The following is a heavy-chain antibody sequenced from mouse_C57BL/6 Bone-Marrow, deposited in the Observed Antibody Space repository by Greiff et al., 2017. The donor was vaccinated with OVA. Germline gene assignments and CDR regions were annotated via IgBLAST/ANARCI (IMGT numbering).Heavy chain of an antibody. CDR3: AHYDGYYASFAY. CDR2: ISDGGSYT. D-gene: IGHD2-3*01. Sequence: DVHLVESGGGLVKPGGSLKLSCAASGFTFSSYAMSWVRQTPEKRLEWVATISDGGSYTYYPDNVKGRFTISRDNAKNNLYLQMSHLKSEDTAMYYCAHYDGYYASFAYWGQGTLVTVSA. CDR1: GFTFSSYA. V-gene: IGHV5-4*01. J-gene: IGHJ3*01.